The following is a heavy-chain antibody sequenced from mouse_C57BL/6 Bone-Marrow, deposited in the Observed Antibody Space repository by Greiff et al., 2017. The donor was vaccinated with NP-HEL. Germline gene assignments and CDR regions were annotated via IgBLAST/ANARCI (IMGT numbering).Heavy chain of an antibody. CDR2: IDPENGDT. CDR1: GFNIKDDY. J-gene: IGHJ2*01. V-gene: IGHV14-4*01. CDR3: TYYGNYVLFDY. Sequence: VQLQQSGAELVRPGASVKLSCTASGFNIKDDYMHWVKQRPEQGLEWIGWIDPENGDTEYASKFQGKATITADTSSNTADLQLSSLTSEDTAVYYCTYYGNYVLFDYWGQGTTLTVSS. D-gene: IGHD2-1*01.